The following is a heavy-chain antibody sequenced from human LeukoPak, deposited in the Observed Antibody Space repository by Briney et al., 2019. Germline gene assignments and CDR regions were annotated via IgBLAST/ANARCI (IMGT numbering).Heavy chain of an antibody. Sequence: SVKVSCKASGGTFSSYAISWVRQAPGQGLEWMGGIIPIFGTANYAQKFQGRVTITADKSTSTAYMELSSLRSEDTAVYYCARGRSSGWYPFDYWGQGTLVTVSS. D-gene: IGHD6-19*01. CDR2: IIPIFGTA. J-gene: IGHJ4*02. CDR1: GGTFSSYA. CDR3: ARGRSSGWYPFDY. V-gene: IGHV1-69*06.